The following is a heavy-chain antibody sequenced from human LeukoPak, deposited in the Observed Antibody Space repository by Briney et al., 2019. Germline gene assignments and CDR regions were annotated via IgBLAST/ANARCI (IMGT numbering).Heavy chain of an antibody. D-gene: IGHD2-15*01. V-gene: IGHV4-59*02. J-gene: IGHJ4*02. CDR1: GGSVTDYY. Sequence: SETLSLTCTVSGGSVTDYYWSWIRQSPGKGLEWIGYIYYTGTSYNPSLKSRVTISADTSKNQFSLKLISVTAADTAVYYCAKVIEAGRWLLINFDYWGQGTLVTVSS. CDR2: IYYTGT. CDR3: AKVIEAGRWLLINFDY.